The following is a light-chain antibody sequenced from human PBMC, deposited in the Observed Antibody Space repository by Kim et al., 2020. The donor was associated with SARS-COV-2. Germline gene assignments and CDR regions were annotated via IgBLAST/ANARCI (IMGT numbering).Light chain of an antibody. Sequence: SYELTQPPSVSVSPGQTATISCSGDKLGNKFAFWYQQKPGQSPVLVIYQDNKRPSGIPARFSGSNSGNTATLTISGTQALDEADYYCQAWDSRTACVFG. V-gene: IGLV3-1*01. J-gene: IGLJ1*01. CDR2: QDN. CDR1: KLGNKF. CDR3: QAWDSRTACV.